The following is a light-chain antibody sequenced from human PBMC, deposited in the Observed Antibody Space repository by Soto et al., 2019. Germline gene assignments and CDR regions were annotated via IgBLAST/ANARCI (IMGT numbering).Light chain of an antibody. CDR3: CSYTTTNTLV. CDR2: GVT. J-gene: IGLJ2*01. CDR1: SSDVGGYNY. V-gene: IGLV2-14*01. Sequence: QSALTQPASVSGSPGQSITISCTGTSSDVGGYNYVSWYQQHPGKAPKVIIYGVTHRPSGVSNRFSGSKSVNTASLTISGLQAEDDADYYCCSYTTTNTLVFGGGTKLTVL.